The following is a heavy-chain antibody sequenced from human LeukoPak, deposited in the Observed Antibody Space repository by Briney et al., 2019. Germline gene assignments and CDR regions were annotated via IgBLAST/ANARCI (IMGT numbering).Heavy chain of an antibody. CDR2: ISGSGGST. J-gene: IGHJ4*02. V-gene: IGHV3-23*01. CDR3: AKVFSGYSYGYFDY. Sequence: GGSLRLSCAASGFTFSSYGMSWVRQAPGKGLEWVSAISGSGGSTYYADSAKGRFTISRDNSKNTLYLQMNSLRAEDTAVYYCAKVFSGYSYGYFDYWGQGTLVTVSS. D-gene: IGHD5-18*01. CDR1: GFTFSSYG.